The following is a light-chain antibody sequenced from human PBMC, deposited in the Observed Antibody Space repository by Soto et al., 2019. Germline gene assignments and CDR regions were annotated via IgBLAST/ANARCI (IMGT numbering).Light chain of an antibody. CDR2: AAA. Sequence: DIPVTKSPASLSASVGDRVTISCRASQGIANYLAWYQQKPGKGPKLLIYAAATLRSGVPSRFSGSGSGTDFTLTISSLQPEDVATYYCQKCGSAPFTFGGGTNVDIK. J-gene: IGKJ4*01. CDR1: QGIANY. V-gene: IGKV1-27*01. CDR3: QKCGSAPFT.